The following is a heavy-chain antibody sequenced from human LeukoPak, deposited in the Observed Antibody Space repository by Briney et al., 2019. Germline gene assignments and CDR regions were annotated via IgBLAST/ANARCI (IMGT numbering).Heavy chain of an antibody. D-gene: IGHD5-12*01. V-gene: IGHV4-31*03. J-gene: IGHJ6*03. CDR2: IYYSGST. CDR3: ARAGYSGCEVGLNYYYMDV. Sequence: SQTLSLTCTVSGGSISSGGYYWSWIRQHPGTGLEWIGYIYYSGSTYYNPSLKSRVTISVDTSKNQFSLKLSSVTAADTAVYYCARAGYSGCEVGLNYYYMDVWGKGTTVTVSS. CDR1: GGSISSGGYY.